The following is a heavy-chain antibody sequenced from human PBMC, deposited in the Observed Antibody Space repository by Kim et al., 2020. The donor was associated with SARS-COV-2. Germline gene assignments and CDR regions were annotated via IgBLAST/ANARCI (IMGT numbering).Heavy chain of an antibody. CDR2: IIPIFGTA. CDR1: GCTFSSYA. J-gene: IGHJ4*01. CDR3: ARDRYYEYVWVSYRSYYLD. Sequence: SVKVSCKASGCTFSSYAISWVRQAPGQGLEWMGGIIPIFGTADYAQKFQGRVTITADASTSTAYMELSGLRSEDTAVYYCARDRYYEYVWVSYRSYYLD. D-gene: IGHD3-16*02. V-gene: IGHV1-69*13.